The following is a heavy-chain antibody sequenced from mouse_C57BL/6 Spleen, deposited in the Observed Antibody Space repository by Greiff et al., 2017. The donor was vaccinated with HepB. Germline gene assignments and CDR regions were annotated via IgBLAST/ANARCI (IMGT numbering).Heavy chain of an antibody. J-gene: IGHJ4*01. Sequence: QVQLQQPGAELVKPGASVKLSCKASGYTFTSYWMHWVKQRPGQGLEWIGMIHPNSGSTNYNEKFKSKATLTVDKSSSTAYMQLSSLTSEDSAVYYCARSIIYYGNYEGAMDYWGQGTSVTVSS. CDR3: ARSIIYYGNYEGAMDY. CDR1: GYTFTSYW. CDR2: IHPNSGST. D-gene: IGHD2-1*01. V-gene: IGHV1-64*01.